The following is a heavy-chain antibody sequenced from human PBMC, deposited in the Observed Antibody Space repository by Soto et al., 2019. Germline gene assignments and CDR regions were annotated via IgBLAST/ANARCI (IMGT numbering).Heavy chain of an antibody. CDR2: ISWDGGST. CDR3: AKDRRRAAADHYYYGMDV. J-gene: IGHJ6*02. V-gene: IGHV3-43*01. D-gene: IGHD6-13*01. Sequence: VGSLRLSCAASGFTFDDYTMHWVRQAPGRGLEWVSLISWDGGSTYYADSVKGRFTISRDNSKNSLYLQMSSLRTEDTALYYCAKDRRRAAADHYYYGMDVWGQGTTVTVSS. CDR1: GFTFDDYT.